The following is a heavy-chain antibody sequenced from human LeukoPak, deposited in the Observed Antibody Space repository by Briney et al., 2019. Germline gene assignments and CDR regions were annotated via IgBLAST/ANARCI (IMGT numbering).Heavy chain of an antibody. Sequence: SETLSLTCTVSGGSISSYYWSWIRQPPGRGLGWIGYIYYSGSTNYNPSLKSRVTISVDTSKNQFSLKLSSVTAADTAVHYCARASIAAAGTNGMDVWGQGTTVTVSS. J-gene: IGHJ6*02. D-gene: IGHD6-13*01. CDR1: GGSISSYY. V-gene: IGHV4-59*01. CDR3: ARASIAAAGTNGMDV. CDR2: IYYSGST.